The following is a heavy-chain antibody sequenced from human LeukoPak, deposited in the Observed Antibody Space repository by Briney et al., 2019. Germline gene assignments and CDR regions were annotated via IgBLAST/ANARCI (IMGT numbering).Heavy chain of an antibody. CDR3: VRENHDYGDYDLDY. Sequence: PGGSLRLSCAASGFTCSSYWMHWVRQAPGKGLVWVSRINSDGSSTSYADSVKGRFTISRDNAKNTLYLQMNSLRAEETAVYYCVRENHDYGDYDLDYWGQGTLVTVSS. CDR2: INSDGSST. D-gene: IGHD4-17*01. CDR1: GFTCSSYW. V-gene: IGHV3-74*01. J-gene: IGHJ4*02.